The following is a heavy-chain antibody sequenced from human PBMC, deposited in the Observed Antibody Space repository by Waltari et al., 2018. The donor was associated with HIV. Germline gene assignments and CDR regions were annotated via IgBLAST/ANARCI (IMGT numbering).Heavy chain of an antibody. V-gene: IGHV4-59*01. J-gene: IGHJ4*02. D-gene: IGHD3-10*01. CDR2: IYSSGSA. CDR1: GDSLTSSY. CDR3: ARYGSGHRHFGY. Sequence: QVQLQESGPGLLKPSEPLSLTCSVSGDSLTSSYCAWIRQPPGKGLEWIGYIYSSGSASYSPSLQSRLTISVDTSKNQFSLKLTSVTAADTAVYYCARYGSGHRHFGYWGQGALVIVSS.